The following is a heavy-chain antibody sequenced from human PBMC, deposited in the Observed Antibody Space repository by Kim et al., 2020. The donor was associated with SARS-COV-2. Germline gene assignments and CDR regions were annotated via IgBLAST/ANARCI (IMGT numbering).Heavy chain of an antibody. V-gene: IGHV3-30*18. J-gene: IGHJ3*02. CDR1: GFTFSSYG. CDR3: AKDRRPYSYGSDAFDI. CDR2: ISYDGSNK. Sequence: GGSLRLSCAASGFTFSSYGMHWVRQAPGKGLEWVAVISYDGSNKYYADSVKDRFTISRDNSKNTLYLQMNSLRAEDTAVYYCAKDRRPYSYGSDAFDIWGQGTMVTVSS. D-gene: IGHD5-18*01.